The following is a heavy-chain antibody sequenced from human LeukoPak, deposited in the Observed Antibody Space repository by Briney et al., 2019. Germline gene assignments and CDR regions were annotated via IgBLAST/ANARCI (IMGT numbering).Heavy chain of an antibody. Sequence: GGSLRLSCEASGFSFSRYGMHWARQAPGKGLEWLALLWYDGTNKYYADSVGGRFSISRDNSRNTLYLEMSSLRADDTAVYYCARGYSTSHYYLDVWGKGTTVTVSS. CDR2: LWYDGTNK. CDR1: GFSFSRYG. D-gene: IGHD2/OR15-2a*01. CDR3: ARGYSTSHYYLDV. J-gene: IGHJ6*03. V-gene: IGHV3-33*01.